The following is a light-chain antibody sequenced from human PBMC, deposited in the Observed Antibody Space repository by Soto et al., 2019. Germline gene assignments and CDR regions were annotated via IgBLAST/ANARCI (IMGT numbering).Light chain of an antibody. Sequence: QSALTQPASVSGSPGQSITISCTGTSSDVGSYNIVSWYQQHPGKAPKLMIYEGSKRPSGVSNRFSGSKSGNTASMTISGLRAEDEADYYCCSYAGSSTLVVFGGGTKVTVL. CDR1: SSDVGSYNI. J-gene: IGLJ2*01. V-gene: IGLV2-23*01. CDR2: EGS. CDR3: CSYAGSSTLVV.